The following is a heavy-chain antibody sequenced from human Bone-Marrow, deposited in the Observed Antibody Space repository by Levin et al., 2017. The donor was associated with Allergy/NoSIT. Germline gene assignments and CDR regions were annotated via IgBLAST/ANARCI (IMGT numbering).Heavy chain of an antibody. V-gene: IGHV1-69*13. CDR3: AREGRAGNFDH. CDR1: GATFSTNV. J-gene: IGHJ4*02. D-gene: IGHD1-1*01. CDR2: IIPIFDKP. Sequence: SVKVSCKASGATFSTNVISWVRQAPGQGLEWMGGIIPIFDKPNYAQKFRGRLTITAHDSTSTAYMELSSLRSEDTAVYFCAREGRAGNFDHWGQGTLVTVSS.